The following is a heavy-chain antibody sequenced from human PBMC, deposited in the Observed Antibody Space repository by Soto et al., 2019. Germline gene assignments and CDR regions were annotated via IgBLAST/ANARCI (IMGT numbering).Heavy chain of an antibody. J-gene: IGHJ4*02. Sequence: GSLRLSCAASGFTVGSNYMSWVRQAPGKGLEWVSVIYSGGSTYYADSVKGRFTISRDNSKNTLYLQMNSLRAEDTAVYYCARDEASYDFWSGYYWALDYWGQGTLVTVSS. CDR1: GFTVGSNY. D-gene: IGHD3-3*01. CDR2: IYSGGST. CDR3: ARDEASYDFWSGYYWALDY. V-gene: IGHV3-66*01.